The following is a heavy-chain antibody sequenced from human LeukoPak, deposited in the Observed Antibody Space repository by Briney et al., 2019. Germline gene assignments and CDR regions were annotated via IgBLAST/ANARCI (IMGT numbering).Heavy chain of an antibody. CDR3: ASGYSPGGDY. J-gene: IGHJ4*02. CDR2: ISSSGSTM. V-gene: IGHV3-48*02. CDR1: GFTFSDYS. Sequence: PGGSLRLSCAASGFTFSDYSMNWVRQAPGKGLEWVSQISSSGSTMYYADSVKGRFTISRDNAKNSLYLQMNSLRDEDTAVYYCASGYSPGGDYWGQGTLVTVSS. D-gene: IGHD2-21*01.